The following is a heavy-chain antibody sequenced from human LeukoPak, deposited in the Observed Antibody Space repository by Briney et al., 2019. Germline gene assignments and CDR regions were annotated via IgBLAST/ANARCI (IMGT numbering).Heavy chain of an antibody. Sequence: GGSLRVSCAASGFTFSSYAMSWVRQAPGKGLEWVSAISGSGGSTHYADSVKGRFTISRDNSKNTLYLQMNSLRAEDTAVYYCAKDPNYDFWSGDFDYWGQGTLVTVSS. CDR2: ISGSGGST. CDR3: AKDPNYDFWSGDFDY. CDR1: GFTFSSYA. V-gene: IGHV3-23*01. D-gene: IGHD3-3*01. J-gene: IGHJ4*02.